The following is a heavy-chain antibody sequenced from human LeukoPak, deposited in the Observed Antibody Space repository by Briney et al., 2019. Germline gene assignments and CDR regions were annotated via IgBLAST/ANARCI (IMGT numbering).Heavy chain of an antibody. Sequence: SVKVSCKASGGTFSSYAISWVRQAPGQGLEWMGRIIPIFGTANYAQKFQGRVTITADKSTSTAYMELSSLRSEDTAVYYCARHRGGLELPYYYYMDVWGKGTTVTVSS. D-gene: IGHD1-7*01. CDR3: ARHRGGLELPYYYYMDV. V-gene: IGHV1-69*06. J-gene: IGHJ6*03. CDR2: IIPIFGTA. CDR1: GGTFSSYA.